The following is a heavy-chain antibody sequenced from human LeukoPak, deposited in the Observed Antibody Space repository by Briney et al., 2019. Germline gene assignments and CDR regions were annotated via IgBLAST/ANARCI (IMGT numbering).Heavy chain of an antibody. D-gene: IGHD6-13*01. Sequence: PGGSLRLSCEASGFTVSSNYMSWVRQAPGKGLEWVSYISSSSSTIYYADSVKGRFTISRDNSKNTLYLQMNSLRAEDTAVYYCAKDLWDSSLDYWGQGTLVTVSS. J-gene: IGHJ4*02. CDR3: AKDLWDSSLDY. V-gene: IGHV3-48*01. CDR1: GFTVSSNY. CDR2: ISSSSSTI.